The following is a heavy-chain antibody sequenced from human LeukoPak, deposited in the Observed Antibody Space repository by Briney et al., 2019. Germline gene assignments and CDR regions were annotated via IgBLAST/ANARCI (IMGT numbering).Heavy chain of an antibody. V-gene: IGHV3-53*04. CDR3: ARGGYSGYDRDAFDI. J-gene: IGHJ3*02. CDR2: IYSDDST. D-gene: IGHD5-12*01. Sequence: GGSLRLSCAASGYTVSSNYMSWVRQAPGKGLEWVSVIYSDDSTYYADSVKGRFTISRHNSKNTLYLQMNSLRAEDTAVYYCARGGYSGYDRDAFDIWGQGTMVTVSS. CDR1: GYTVSSNY.